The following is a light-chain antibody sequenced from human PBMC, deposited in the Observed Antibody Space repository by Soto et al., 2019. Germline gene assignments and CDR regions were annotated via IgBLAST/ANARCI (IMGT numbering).Light chain of an antibody. Sequence: QSALTQPRSVSGSPGQSVTISCTGTSSDVGAYNYVSWYQQHPGKAPKLMIYDVDKRPSGVPDRFSGSKSGNTASLTISGLQADDEADYYCCSYGNSYTYVFGIGTKATVL. CDR3: CSYGNSYTYV. V-gene: IGLV2-11*01. CDR2: DVD. CDR1: SSDVGAYNY. J-gene: IGLJ1*01.